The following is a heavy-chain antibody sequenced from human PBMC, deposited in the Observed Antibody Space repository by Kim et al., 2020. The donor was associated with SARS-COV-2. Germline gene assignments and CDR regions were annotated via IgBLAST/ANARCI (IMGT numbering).Heavy chain of an antibody. J-gene: IGHJ4*02. CDR2: ISSSSSYT. Sequence: GGSLRLSCAASGFTFSDYYMSWIRQAPGKGLEWVSYISSSSSYTNYADSVKGRFTISRDNAKNSLYLQMNSLRAEDTAVYYCARERRQQWLVGYYFDYWGQGTLVTVSS. D-gene: IGHD6-19*01. CDR3: ARERRQQWLVGYYFDY. CDR1: GFTFSDYY. V-gene: IGHV3-11*06.